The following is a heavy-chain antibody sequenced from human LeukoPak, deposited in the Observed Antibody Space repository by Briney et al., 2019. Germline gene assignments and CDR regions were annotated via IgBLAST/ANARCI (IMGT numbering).Heavy chain of an antibody. CDR2: IYYSGST. CDR1: GGSISSGDYY. D-gene: IGHD3-10*01. J-gene: IGHJ6*03. V-gene: IGHV4-30-4*08. CDR3: ARSMVRGVITWGYYYYMDV. Sequence: SETLSLTCTVSGGSISSGDYYWSWIRQPPGKGLEWIGYIYYSGSTYYNPSLKSRVTISVDTSKNQFSLKLSSVTAADTAVYYCARSMVRGVITWGYYYYMDVWGKGTTVTVSS.